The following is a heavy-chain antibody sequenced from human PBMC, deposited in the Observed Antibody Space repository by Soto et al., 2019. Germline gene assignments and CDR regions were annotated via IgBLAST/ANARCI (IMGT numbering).Heavy chain of an antibody. CDR3: AKHSSTFVF. CDR2: ISYDGSKK. Sequence: VGSLRLSCAASGFTFSSYGIHWVRQVPGKGLEWAAFISYDGSKKYYADSVKGRFTISRDNSRNTLYLQMNSPRTEDTGVYYCAKHSSTFVFWGQGTLVTVSS. J-gene: IGHJ4*02. CDR1: GFTFSSYG. V-gene: IGHV3-30*18. D-gene: IGHD6-13*01.